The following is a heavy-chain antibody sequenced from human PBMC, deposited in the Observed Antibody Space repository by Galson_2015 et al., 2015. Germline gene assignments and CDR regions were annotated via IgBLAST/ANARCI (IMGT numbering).Heavy chain of an antibody. CDR3: AKDWGYDFWSGYEAFDI. V-gene: IGHV3-23*01. CDR1: GFTFSSYA. CDR2: ISGSGGST. Sequence: SLRLSCAASGFTFSSYAMSWVRQAPGKGLEWVSAISGSGGSTYYADSVKGRFTISRDNSKNTLYLQMNSLRAEDTAVYYCAKDWGYDFWSGYEAFDIWGQGTMVTVSS. J-gene: IGHJ3*02. D-gene: IGHD3-3*01.